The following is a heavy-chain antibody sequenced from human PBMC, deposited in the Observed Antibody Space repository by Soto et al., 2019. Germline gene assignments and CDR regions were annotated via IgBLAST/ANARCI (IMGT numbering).Heavy chain of an antibody. CDR3: ARVGGCSGGSCYFGWFDP. D-gene: IGHD2-15*01. V-gene: IGHV1-3*01. CDR2: INAGNGNT. CDR1: GYTFTSYA. Sequence: GASMKVSCKASGYTFTSYAMHWVRQAPGQRLEWMGWINAGNGNTKYSQKFQGRVTITRDTSASTAYMELSSLRSEDTAVYYCARVGGCSGGSCYFGWFDPWGQGTLVTVSS. J-gene: IGHJ5*02.